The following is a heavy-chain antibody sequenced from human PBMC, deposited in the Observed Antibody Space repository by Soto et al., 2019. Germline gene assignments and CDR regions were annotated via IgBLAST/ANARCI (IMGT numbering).Heavy chain of an antibody. V-gene: IGHV3-23*01. J-gene: IGHJ4*02. Sequence: EVQLLESGGGLVQPGGSLRLSCAASGFTFRSYAVSWVRQAPGKGLEWVSGISGSGSTTYYADSVKGRFTISRDNSKNTLYLQVNSLRAEDTAIYYCAKVGKWGSATYKYYFDYWGQGTLVTVSS. CDR2: ISGSGSTT. D-gene: IGHD7-27*01. CDR3: AKVGKWGSATYKYYFDY. CDR1: GFTFRSYA.